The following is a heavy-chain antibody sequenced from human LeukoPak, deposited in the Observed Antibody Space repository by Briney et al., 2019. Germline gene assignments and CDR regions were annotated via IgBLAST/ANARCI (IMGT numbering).Heavy chain of an antibody. V-gene: IGHV5-51*01. CDR1: GYSFTTHW. CDR2: IYPGDSDT. J-gene: IGHJ4*02. CDR3: ARPLQSGSFSGFDY. Sequence: GESLKISCKASGYSFTTHWIAWVRQMPGKGLEWMGIIYPGDSDTRYSPSFQGQVTISADKSISTAYLQWSTLKASDTAMYYCARPLQSGSFSGFDYWGQGTLVTVSS. D-gene: IGHD1-26*01.